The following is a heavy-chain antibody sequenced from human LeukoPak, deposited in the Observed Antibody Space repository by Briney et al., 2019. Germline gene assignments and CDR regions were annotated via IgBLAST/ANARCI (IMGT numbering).Heavy chain of an antibody. V-gene: IGHV3-48*01. CDR3: ARDIVVVVAALDYYYYGMDV. CDR1: GFTFSSYS. CDR2: ISSSSSTI. D-gene: IGHD2-15*01. Sequence: GGSLRLSCAASGFTFSSYSMNWVRQAPGKGLEWVSYISSSSSTIYYADSVKGRFTISRDNAKNSLYLQMNSLRAEDTAVYYCARDIVVVVAALDYYYYGMDVWGQGTTVTVSS. J-gene: IGHJ6*02.